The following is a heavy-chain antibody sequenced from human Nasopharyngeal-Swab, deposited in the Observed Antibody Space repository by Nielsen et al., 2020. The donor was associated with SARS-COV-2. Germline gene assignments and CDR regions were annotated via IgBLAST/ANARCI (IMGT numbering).Heavy chain of an antibody. CDR1: GGSFSDYY. J-gene: IGHJ4*02. CDR3: ARFLLGWCSSTSCMWG. D-gene: IGHD2-2*01. Sequence: SETLSLTCAVYGGSFSDYYWSWIRQPPGKGLEWIGEINHSGSTNYNPSLKSRVTISLDTSKNQFSLKLSSVTAADTAVYYCARFLLGWCSSTSCMWGWGQGTLVTVSS. V-gene: IGHV4-34*01. CDR2: INHSGST.